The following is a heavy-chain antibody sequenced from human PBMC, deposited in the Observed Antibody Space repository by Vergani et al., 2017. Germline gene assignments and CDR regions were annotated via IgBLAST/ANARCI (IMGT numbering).Heavy chain of an antibody. D-gene: IGHD6-13*01. V-gene: IGHV1-8*01. CDR2: MNPNSGTT. CDR3: ARGRRIAAAGTRFGTDV. Sequence: QVQLVQSGAEVKKPGASVKVSCRASGYSFSSYDISWVRQATGQGLEWMGWMNPNSGTTGYAQKFQGRVTMTRNTSISTAYMELSSLRSEDTAVYYCARGRRIAAAGTRFGTDVWGKGTTVTVSS. J-gene: IGHJ6*04. CDR1: GYSFSSYD.